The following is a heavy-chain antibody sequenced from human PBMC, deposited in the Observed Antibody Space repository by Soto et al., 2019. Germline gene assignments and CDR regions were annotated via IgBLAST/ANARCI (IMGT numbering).Heavy chain of an antibody. J-gene: IGHJ5*02. V-gene: IGHV4-34*01. CDR3: ARGSIRGVIIAARWFDT. Sequence: SDTLSLTCAVYRGSFSGYYCSWILRTPLNGLEFMGEIDHSLSTNYNPSLKSRVNISVDTSKNQFSLKLSSVTAADTAVYYCARGSIRGVIIAARWFDTCAQGILVTVSS. CDR2: IDHSLST. D-gene: IGHD3-10*01. CDR1: RGSFSGYY.